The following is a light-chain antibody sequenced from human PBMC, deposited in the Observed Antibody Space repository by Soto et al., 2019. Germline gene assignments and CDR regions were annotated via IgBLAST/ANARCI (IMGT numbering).Light chain of an antibody. CDR2: GAS. V-gene: IGKV3-15*01. J-gene: IGKJ2*01. CDR1: QSVSSN. Sequence: EIVMTQSPATLSVSPGERATLSGRASQSVSSNLAGYHQKPGQAPRLLIYGASTRATGIPARFSGSGSGTEFTLTISSLQSEDFAVYYCQQYNNWMYTFGQGTKLEIK. CDR3: QQYNNWMYT.